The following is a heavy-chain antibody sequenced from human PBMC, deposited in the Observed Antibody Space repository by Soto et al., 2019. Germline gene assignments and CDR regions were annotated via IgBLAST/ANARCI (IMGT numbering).Heavy chain of an antibody. CDR2: IYYSGST. CDR1: GDSMTNYY. CDR3: VRDDIGLGIDY. J-gene: IGHJ4*02. V-gene: IGHV4-59*12. Sequence: SETLSLTCTVSGDSMTNYYWNWLRQPPGKGLEWIGYIYYSGSTNYNPSLKSRVTISVDTSKNQFSLKLSSVTAADTAIYYCVRDDIGLGIDYWGLGTLVTVSS. D-gene: IGHD1-26*01.